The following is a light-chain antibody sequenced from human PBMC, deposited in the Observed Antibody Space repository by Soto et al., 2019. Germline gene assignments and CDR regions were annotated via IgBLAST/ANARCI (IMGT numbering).Light chain of an antibody. CDR2: STN. V-gene: IGLV8-61*01. CDR3: VLYMRSGISV. Sequence: QTVVTQEPSFSVSPGGTVTLTCGLSSGSVSTSNYPSWYQQTPGQAPRTLIYSTNSRSSGVPDRFSGSLLGNKAALTITGAQADDECDYYCVLYMRSGISVFGGGTKLTVL. J-gene: IGLJ2*01. CDR1: SGSVSTSNY.